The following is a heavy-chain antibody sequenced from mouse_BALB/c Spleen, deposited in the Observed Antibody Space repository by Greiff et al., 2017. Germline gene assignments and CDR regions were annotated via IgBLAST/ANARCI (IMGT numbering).Heavy chain of an antibody. CDR3: ARSVYGNSFAY. V-gene: IGHV1-80*01. D-gene: IGHD2-1*01. CDR2: IYPGDGDT. J-gene: IGHJ3*01. CDR1: GYAFSSYW. Sequence: VQLQQSGAELVRPGSSVKISCKASGYAFSSYWMNWVKQRPGQGLEWIGQIYPGDGDTNYNGKFKGKATLTADKSSSTAYMQLSSLTSEDSAVYFCARSVYGNSFAYWGQGTLVTVSA.